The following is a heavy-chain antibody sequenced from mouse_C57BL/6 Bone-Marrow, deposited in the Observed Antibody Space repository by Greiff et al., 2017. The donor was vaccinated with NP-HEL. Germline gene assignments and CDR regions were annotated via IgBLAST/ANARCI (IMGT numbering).Heavy chain of an antibody. V-gene: IGHV14-2*01. D-gene: IGHD4-1*01. J-gene: IGHJ2*01. CDR3: ARRTGTEVYFDY. CDR1: GFNIKDYY. CDR2: IDPEDGET. Sequence: EVQGVESGAELVKPGASVKLSCTASGFNIKDYYMHWVKQRTEQGLEWIGRIDPEDGETKYAPKFQGKATITADTSSNTAYLQLSSLTSEDTAVYYCARRTGTEVYFDYWGQGTTLTVSS.